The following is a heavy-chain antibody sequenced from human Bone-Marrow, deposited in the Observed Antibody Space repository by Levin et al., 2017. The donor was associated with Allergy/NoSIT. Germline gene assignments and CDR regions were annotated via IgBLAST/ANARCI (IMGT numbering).Heavy chain of an antibody. V-gene: IGHV1-69*02. J-gene: IGHJ3*01. Sequence: EASVKVSCKASGGTPSTHTFSWVRQAPGQGLEWMGRINPVLGITNFAQKFQGRVTLTADKSTATAYMELSSLTSEDTAVYYCARPANCGGDCYALDVWGQGTMVAVSS. D-gene: IGHD2-21*02. CDR2: INPVLGIT. CDR3: ARPANCGGDCYALDV. CDR1: GGTPSTHT.